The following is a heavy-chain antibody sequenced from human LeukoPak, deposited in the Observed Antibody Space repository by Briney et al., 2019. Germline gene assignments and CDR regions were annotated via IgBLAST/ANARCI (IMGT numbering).Heavy chain of an antibody. V-gene: IGHV4-61*02. Sequence: SETLSLTCTVSGGSISSNNYYWSWIRQPAGKGLEWIGRIYTSGSTNYNPSLKSRVTISVDTSKNQFSLKLSSVTAADTAVYYCARDDDSSGYYFYAFDIWGQGTMVTVSS. CDR1: GGSISSNNYY. D-gene: IGHD3-22*01. J-gene: IGHJ3*02. CDR2: IYTSGST. CDR3: ARDDDSSGYYFYAFDI.